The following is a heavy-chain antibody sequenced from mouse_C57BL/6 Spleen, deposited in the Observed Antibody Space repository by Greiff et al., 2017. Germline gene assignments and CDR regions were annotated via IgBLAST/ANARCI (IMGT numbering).Heavy chain of an antibody. CDR3: ATVVAPYFDV. CDR1: GYTFTSYW. D-gene: IGHD1-1*01. J-gene: IGHJ1*03. CDR2: IDPSDSYT. Sequence: QVQLQQPGAELVKPGASVKLSCKASGYTFTSYWMQWVKQRPGQGLEWIGEIDPSDSYTNYNQKFKGKATLTVDTSSSTAYMQLSSLTSEDSAVYYCATVVAPYFDVWGTGTTVTVSA. V-gene: IGHV1-50*01.